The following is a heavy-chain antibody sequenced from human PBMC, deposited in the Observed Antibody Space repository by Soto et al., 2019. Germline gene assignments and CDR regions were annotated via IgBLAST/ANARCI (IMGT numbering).Heavy chain of an antibody. Sequence: PGGSLRLSCAASGFTFSSYGMHWVRQAPGKGLEWVAVISYDGSNKYYADSVKGRFTISRDNSKNTLYLQMNSLRAEDTAVYYYAKGLPTAAAGRYYYYYGMDVWGQGTTVTVSS. CDR1: GFTFSSYG. D-gene: IGHD6-13*01. CDR3: AKGLPTAAAGRYYYYYGMDV. J-gene: IGHJ6*02. V-gene: IGHV3-30*18. CDR2: ISYDGSNK.